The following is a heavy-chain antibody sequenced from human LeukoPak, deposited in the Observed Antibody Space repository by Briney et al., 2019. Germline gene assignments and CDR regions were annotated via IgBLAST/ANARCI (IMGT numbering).Heavy chain of an antibody. D-gene: IGHD3-9*01. J-gene: IGHJ3*02. Sequence: GGSLRLSCAASGFTFSNSAMSWVRQAPGKGLEWVSAISGSGGSTYYADSVKGRFTISRDNSKNTLYLQMNSLRAEDTAVYYCAKDGRYFDWLFPREAFDIWGQGTMVTVSS. CDR3: AKDGRYFDWLFPREAFDI. CDR2: ISGSGGST. CDR1: GFTFSNSA. V-gene: IGHV3-23*01.